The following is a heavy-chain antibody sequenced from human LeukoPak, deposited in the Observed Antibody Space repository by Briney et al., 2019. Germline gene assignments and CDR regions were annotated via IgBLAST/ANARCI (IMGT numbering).Heavy chain of an antibody. CDR3: ARGDIVGTTFSDALDI. J-gene: IGHJ3*02. D-gene: IGHD1-26*01. CDR1: GYAFTSYY. Sequence: ASVKVSCKSSGYAFTSYYMHWVRQAPGQGLEWMGWINPNNGGTNYAQKFQGRVTMTRDTSISTAYMELSSLRSDDTAVYYCARGDIVGTTFSDALDIWGQGTMVTVSS. CDR2: INPNNGGT. V-gene: IGHV1-2*02.